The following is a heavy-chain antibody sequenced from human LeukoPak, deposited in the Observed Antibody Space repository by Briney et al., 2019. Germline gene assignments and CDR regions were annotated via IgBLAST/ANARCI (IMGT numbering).Heavy chain of an antibody. CDR1: GFTFSSYA. V-gene: IGHV3-23*01. CDR2: ISASGGST. Sequence: PGGSLRLSCAASGFTFSSYAMSWVRQAPGKGLEWVSAISASGGSTYYADSVKGRFTISRDNSKNTLYLQMNSLRAEDTAIYYCATYRQVLLPFESWGQGTLVTVSS. J-gene: IGHJ4*02. D-gene: IGHD2-8*02. CDR3: ATYRQVLLPFES.